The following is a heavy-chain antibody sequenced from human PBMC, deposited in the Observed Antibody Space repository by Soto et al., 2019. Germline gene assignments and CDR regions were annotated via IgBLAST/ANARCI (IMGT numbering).Heavy chain of an antibody. CDR1: GFTFSSYG. CDR2: ISYDGGGK. J-gene: IGHJ4*02. Sequence: QVQLVESGGGVVQPGRSLRLSCAASGFTFSSYGMHWVRQAPGKGLEWVAGISYDGGGKYYADSVKGRFTISRDNSKKTRNLQMNGKREDDPDVYYCAKAVEDSAPENCDYWRQGTLITV. CDR3: AKAVEDSAPENCDY. V-gene: IGHV3-30*18. D-gene: IGHD2-21*01.